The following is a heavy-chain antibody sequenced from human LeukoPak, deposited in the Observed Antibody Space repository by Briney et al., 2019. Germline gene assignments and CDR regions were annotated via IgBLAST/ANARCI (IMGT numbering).Heavy chain of an antibody. J-gene: IGHJ4*02. D-gene: IGHD4-23*01. CDR2: IRYDGSNK. Sequence: GGSLRLSCAASGFTFSSYGMHWVRQAPGKGLEWVAFIRYDGSNKYYADSVKGRFTTSRDNSKNTLYLQMNSLRAEDTAVYYCAKAKTTVVTQVAFDYWGQGTLVTVSS. CDR1: GFTFSSYG. V-gene: IGHV3-30*02. CDR3: AKAKTTVVTQVAFDY.